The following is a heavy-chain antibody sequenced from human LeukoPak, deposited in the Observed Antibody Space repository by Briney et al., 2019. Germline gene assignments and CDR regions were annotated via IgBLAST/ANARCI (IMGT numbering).Heavy chain of an antibody. CDR2: ISGGTT. CDR1: GFTFSTYA. D-gene: IGHD3-10*01. CDR3: AKSVYHSGNY. Sequence: SGGSLRLSCAASGFTFSTYAVSWVRQAPGKGLEWVSSISGGTTYYADSVKGRFTISRDNSKNTVSLQMNSLRAEDTAVYYCAKSVYHSGNYWGQGTLVTVSS. J-gene: IGHJ4*02. V-gene: IGHV3-23*01.